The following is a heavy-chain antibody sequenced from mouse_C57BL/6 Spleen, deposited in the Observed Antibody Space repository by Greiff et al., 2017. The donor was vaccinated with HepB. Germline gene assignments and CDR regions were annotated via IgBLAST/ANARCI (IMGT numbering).Heavy chain of an antibody. V-gene: IGHV1-82*01. CDR1: GYAFSSSW. CDR2: IYPGDGDT. D-gene: IGHD1-1*01. Sequence: QVQLQQSGPELVKPGASVKISCKASGYAFSSSWMNWVKQRPGKGLEWIGRIYPGDGDTNYNGKFKGKATLTADKSSSTAYMQLSSLTSEDSAVYFCAIGDYGSRLDFDVWGTGTTVTVSS. CDR3: AIGDYGSRLDFDV. J-gene: IGHJ1*03.